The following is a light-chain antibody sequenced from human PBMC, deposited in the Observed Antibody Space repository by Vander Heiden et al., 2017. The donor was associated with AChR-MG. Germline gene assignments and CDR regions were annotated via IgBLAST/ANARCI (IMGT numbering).Light chain of an antibody. Sequence: QSVLTQPPSLSAPPGRRVTIACTGSSSNIGGANDVHWYQQVPGTAPHLLIYGNSNRPSGVAYRCSCSKSGTAASLAITGLQTEEEADYYCQSYDNRMSGNWVFGGGTKVTVL. V-gene: IGLV1-40*01. CDR1: SSNIGGAND. CDR3: QSYDNRMSGNWV. J-gene: IGLJ3*02. CDR2: GNS.